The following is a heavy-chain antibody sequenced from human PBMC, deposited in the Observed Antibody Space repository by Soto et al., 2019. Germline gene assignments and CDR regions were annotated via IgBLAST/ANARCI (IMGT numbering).Heavy chain of an antibody. CDR2: IYNSRIT. CDR3: AKMIRGAFGH. CDR1: GGSITTYY. J-gene: IGHJ5*02. Sequence: QVQLQESGPGLVKPSETLSLTCTVSGGSITTYYWSWIRQPPGKGLEWIGYIYNSRITNYNSSLKSRVTIAVDTSKNQVSLKLTSGTAADAAVYYCAKMIRGAFGHWGQGTLVTVSS. V-gene: IGHV4-59*01. D-gene: IGHD3-10*01.